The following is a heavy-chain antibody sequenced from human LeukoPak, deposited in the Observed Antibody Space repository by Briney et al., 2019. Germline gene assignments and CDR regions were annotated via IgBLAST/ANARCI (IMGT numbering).Heavy chain of an antibody. J-gene: IGHJ4*02. D-gene: IGHD6-6*01. V-gene: IGHV4-59*01. Sequence: SETLSLTCTVSGGSISSYYWSWIRQPPGKGLEWVGDIYYSGSTNYNPSLKSRVTISVDTSKNQFSLKLSSVTAADTAVYYCARVDPDSSSTLEVFDYWGQGTLVTVSS. CDR1: GGSISSYY. CDR2: IYYSGST. CDR3: ARVDPDSSSTLEVFDY.